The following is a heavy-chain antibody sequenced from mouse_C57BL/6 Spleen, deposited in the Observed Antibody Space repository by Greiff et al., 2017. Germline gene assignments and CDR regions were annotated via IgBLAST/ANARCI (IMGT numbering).Heavy chain of an antibody. D-gene: IGHD4-1*01. CDR2: IWSDGST. Sequence: VQRVESGPGLVAPSQSLSITCTVSGFSLTSYGVHWVRQPPGKGLEWLVVIWSDGSTTYNSALKSRLSISKDNSKSQVFLKMNSLQTDDTAMYYCARHQTGTGPYYAMDYWGQGTSVTVSS. J-gene: IGHJ4*01. CDR3: ARHQTGTGPYYAMDY. CDR1: GFSLTSYG. V-gene: IGHV2-6-1*01.